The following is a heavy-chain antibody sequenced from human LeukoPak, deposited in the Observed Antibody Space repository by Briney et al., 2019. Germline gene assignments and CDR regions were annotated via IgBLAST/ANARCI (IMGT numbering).Heavy chain of an antibody. V-gene: IGHV4-4*07. D-gene: IGHD2-8*01. CDR1: GGSISSYY. CDR2: IYTSGNT. J-gene: IGHJ4*02. CDR3: ARDGGYCTNGVCSIHDY. Sequence: PSETLSLTCTVSGGSISSYYWSWIRQPAGKGLEWIGRIYTSGNTHYDPSLKSRVTMSVDTSKNQFSLKLSSVTAADTAVYYCARDGGYCTNGVCSIHDYWGQGTLVTVSS.